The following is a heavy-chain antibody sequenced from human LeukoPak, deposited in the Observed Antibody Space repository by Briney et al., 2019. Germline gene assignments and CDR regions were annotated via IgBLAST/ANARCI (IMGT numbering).Heavy chain of an antibody. Sequence: SETLSLTCTVSGGSISSYYWSWIRQPPGKGLEWIGYIYYSGSTNYNPSLKSRVTISVDTSKNQFSLKLSSVTAADTAVYYCATAGRALCSGGSCPYDYWGQGTLVTVSS. D-gene: IGHD2-15*01. CDR3: ATAGRALCSGGSCPYDY. J-gene: IGHJ4*02. CDR2: IYYSGST. CDR1: GGSISSYY. V-gene: IGHV4-59*08.